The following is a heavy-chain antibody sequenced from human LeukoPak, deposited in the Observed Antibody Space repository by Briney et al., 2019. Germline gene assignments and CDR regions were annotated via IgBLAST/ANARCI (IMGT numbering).Heavy chain of an antibody. CDR2: ISGSGRTT. Sequence: GGSLRLSCTASGFTFSNHAMSWVRQTPGKGLQWVSVISGSGRTTEYADSVKGRFTISRDNSKNTLSLQMNSLRVEDTAIYYCAKNVVVKRYIDYWGQGTLVTVSS. V-gene: IGHV3-23*01. D-gene: IGHD2-15*01. J-gene: IGHJ4*02. CDR1: GFTFSNHA. CDR3: AKNVVVKRYIDY.